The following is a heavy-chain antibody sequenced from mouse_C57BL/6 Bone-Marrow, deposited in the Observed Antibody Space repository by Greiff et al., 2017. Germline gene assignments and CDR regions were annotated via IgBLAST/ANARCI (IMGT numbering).Heavy chain of an antibody. CDR2: IWSGGST. D-gene: IGHD1-1*01. Sequence: VQRVESGPGLVQPSQSLSITCTVSGFSLTSSGVHWVRQPPGKGLEWLGVIWSGGSTDYNAAFISRLSISKDNSKSQVFFKMNSLQADDTAIYYCASTVVATDWYFDVWGTGTTVTVSS. V-gene: IGHV2-4*01. CDR3: ASTVVATDWYFDV. J-gene: IGHJ1*03. CDR1: GFSLTSSG.